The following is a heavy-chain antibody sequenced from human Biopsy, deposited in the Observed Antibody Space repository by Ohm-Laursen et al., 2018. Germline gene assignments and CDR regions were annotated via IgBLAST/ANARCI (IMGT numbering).Heavy chain of an antibody. CDR1: GFSVSSYD. CDR3: ARDSSRRAREGGMDV. D-gene: IGHD6-6*01. Sequence: GSLRLSCAASGFSVSSYDMNWVRQAPGKGPEWISYISETSSHIYDADSVSGRFTVARDIAKNSLYLQLNSLRVEDTAVYYCARDSSRRAREGGMDVWGQGTTVTVSS. V-gene: IGHV3-21*01. J-gene: IGHJ6*02. CDR2: ISETSSHI.